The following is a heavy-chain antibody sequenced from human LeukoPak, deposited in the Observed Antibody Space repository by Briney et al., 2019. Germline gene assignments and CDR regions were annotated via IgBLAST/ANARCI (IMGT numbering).Heavy chain of an antibody. V-gene: IGHV1-2*02. CDR2: INPHSGGT. CDR3: VREGNELLSKNFDY. J-gene: IGHJ4*02. Sequence: ASVKDSCRASGFTFSGHYIHWVRQAPGQGLEWMGYINPHSGGTSSPQKFQGRLTMTTDTSISAVYMELSSLTSDDTAMYYCVREGNELLSKNFDYWGQGTLVTVSS. CDR1: GFTFSGHY. D-gene: IGHD2-21*02.